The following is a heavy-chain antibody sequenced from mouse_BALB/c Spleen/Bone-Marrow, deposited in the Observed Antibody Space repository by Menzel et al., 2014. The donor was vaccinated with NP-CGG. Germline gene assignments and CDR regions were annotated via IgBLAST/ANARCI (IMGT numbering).Heavy chain of an antibody. J-gene: IGHJ4*01. V-gene: IGHV5-17*02. CDR1: GSTFSSFG. Sequence: EVKLMESGGGLVQPGGSRKLSCAASGSTFSSFGMHWVRQAPEKGLEWVAYISSGSSTIYYADTVKGRFTISRDNPKNTLFLQMTSLRSEDTAMYYCARSGYYGSSPYYAMDYWGQGTSVTVSS. D-gene: IGHD1-1*01. CDR2: ISSGSSTI. CDR3: ARSGYYGSSPYYAMDY.